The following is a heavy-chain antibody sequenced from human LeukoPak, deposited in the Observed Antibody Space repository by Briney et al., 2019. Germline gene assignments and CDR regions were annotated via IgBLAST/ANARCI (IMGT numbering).Heavy chain of an antibody. V-gene: IGHV3-23*01. J-gene: IGHJ5*02. Sequence: GGSLRLSCAASGFTFSSYAMNWVRQAPGKGLEWVSAISGSGGSTFYTDSVKGRFTISRDNSKNTLYLQMNSLRAEDTAVYYCAKDRGVHYYGSERGLYNWFDPWGQGTLVTVSS. CDR2: ISGSGGST. CDR3: AKDRGVHYYGSERGLYNWFDP. D-gene: IGHD3-10*01. CDR1: GFTFSSYA.